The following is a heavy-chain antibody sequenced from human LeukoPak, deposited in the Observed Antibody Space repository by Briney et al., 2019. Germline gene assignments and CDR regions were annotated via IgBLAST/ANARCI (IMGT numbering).Heavy chain of an antibody. Sequence: PSETLSLTCTVSGGSISSSSYYWGWIRQPPGKGLEWIGSIYYSGSTYYNPSLKSRVTISVDTSKNQFSLKLSSVTAADTAVYYCASNVVVPDNWFDPWGQGTLVTVSS. J-gene: IGHJ5*02. CDR3: ASNVVVPDNWFDP. CDR1: GGSISSSSYY. V-gene: IGHV4-39*01. CDR2: IYYSGST. D-gene: IGHD2-2*01.